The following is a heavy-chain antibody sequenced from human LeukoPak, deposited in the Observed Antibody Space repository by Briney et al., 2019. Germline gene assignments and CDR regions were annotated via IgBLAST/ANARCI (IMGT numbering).Heavy chain of an antibody. D-gene: IGHD5-12*01. CDR2: IRYDGSKK. Sequence: GGSLRLSCAASGFTFSSYGMHWVRQAPGKGLEWVAFIRYDGSKKYYADSVKGRFTISRDNSKNTLYLQMNSLRVEDTAVYYCAKGATFANWYFDLWGRGTLVTVSS. CDR1: GFTFSSYG. CDR3: AKGATFANWYFDL. J-gene: IGHJ2*01. V-gene: IGHV3-30*02.